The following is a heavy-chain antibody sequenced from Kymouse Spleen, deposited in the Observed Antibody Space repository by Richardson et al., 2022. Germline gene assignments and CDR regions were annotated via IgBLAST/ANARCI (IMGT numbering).Heavy chain of an antibody. J-gene: IGHJ4*02. CDR2: ISGSGGST. V-gene: IGHV3-23*04. CDR1: GFTFSSYA. CDR3: AKDPYYDILTGYEDYFDY. D-gene: IGHD3-9*01. Sequence: EVQLVESGGGLVQPGGSLRLSCAASGFTFSSYAMSWVRQAPGKGLEWVSAISGSGGSTYYADSVKGRFTISRDNSKNTLYLQMNSLRAEDTAVYYCAKDPYYDILTGYEDYFDYWGQGTLVTVSS.